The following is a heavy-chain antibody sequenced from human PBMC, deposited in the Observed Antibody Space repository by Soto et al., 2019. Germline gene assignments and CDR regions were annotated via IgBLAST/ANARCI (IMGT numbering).Heavy chain of an antibody. D-gene: IGHD6-13*01. V-gene: IGHV3-73*01. CDR2: IRSKANSYAT. CDR3: TSFIAAAPNYYYYGMDV. J-gene: IGHJ6*02. CDR1: GFTFSGSA. Sequence: PGGSLRLSCAASGFTFSGSAMHWVRQASGKGLEWVGRIRSKANSYATAYAASVKGRFTISRDDSKNTAYLQMNGLKTEDTAVYYCTSFIAAAPNYYYYGMDVWGQGTTVTVSS.